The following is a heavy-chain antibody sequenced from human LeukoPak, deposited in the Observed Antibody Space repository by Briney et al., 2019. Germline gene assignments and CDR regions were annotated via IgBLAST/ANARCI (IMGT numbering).Heavy chain of an antibody. CDR3: AGTVTGENDY. D-gene: IGHD4-17*01. J-gene: IGHJ4*02. V-gene: IGHV3-21*01. CDR1: GFTFSNYE. CDR2: ISSSSSYI. Sequence: GGSLRLSCAASGFTFSNYEMNWVRQAPGKGLEWVSSISSSSSYIYYADSVKGRFTISRDNAKNSLYLQMNSLRAEDTAVYYCAGTVTGENDYWGQGTLVTVSS.